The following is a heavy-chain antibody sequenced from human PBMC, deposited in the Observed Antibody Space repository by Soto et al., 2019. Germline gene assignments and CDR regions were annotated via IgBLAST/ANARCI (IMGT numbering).Heavy chain of an antibody. V-gene: IGHV3-30*03. Sequence: QVQLVESGGGVVQPGRSLRLSCAASGFTFSNYGMHWVRQAPGKGLEWVAIISYDGSTIYYADSVKGRVTISRDNSKNTLYLQLHTLRTEDTAVYYCAEPSEPYCAPYYFDYGGEGTLVTVSS. CDR2: ISYDGSTI. J-gene: IGHJ4*02. CDR3: AEPSEPYCAPYYFDY. D-gene: IGHD2-8*02. CDR1: GFTFSNYG.